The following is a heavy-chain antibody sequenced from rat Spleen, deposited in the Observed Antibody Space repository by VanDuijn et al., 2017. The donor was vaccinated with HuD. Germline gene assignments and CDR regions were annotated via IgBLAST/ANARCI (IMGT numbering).Heavy chain of an antibody. CDR1: GFTFSSFS. V-gene: IGHV5-25*01. Sequence: EVQLVESGGGLVQPGRSLKVSCAASGFTFSSFSMAWVRQAPKKDLEWVATITSGGSNIYYPDSMKGRFTISRDNAKSTLYLQMDSLRSEDTATYYCATYNSGYWGQGVMVTVSS. CDR3: ATYNSGY. J-gene: IGHJ2*01. CDR2: ITSGGSNI. D-gene: IGHD4-3*01.